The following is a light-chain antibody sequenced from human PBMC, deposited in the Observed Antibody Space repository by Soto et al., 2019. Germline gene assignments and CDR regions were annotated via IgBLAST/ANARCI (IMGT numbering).Light chain of an antibody. CDR3: QRYNSYSGE. Sequence: DIQMTQSPSTLSGFVGDRVTITCRASQTSSSWLAWYQQKPGKAPKLLIYKASTLKSGVPSRFSGSGSGTEFTLTISSLQPDHFATYSCQRYNSYSGEFGQGTKVDIK. V-gene: IGKV1-5*03. CDR1: QTSSSW. CDR2: KAS. J-gene: IGKJ1*01.